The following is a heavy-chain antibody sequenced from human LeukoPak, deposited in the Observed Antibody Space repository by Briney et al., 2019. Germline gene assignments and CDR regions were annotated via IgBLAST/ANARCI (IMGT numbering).Heavy chain of an antibody. V-gene: IGHV4-4*07. J-gene: IGHJ5*02. CDR1: GGSISSNY. Sequence: SETLSLTCTVSGGSISSNYWSWIRQPAGKGLEWIGRIYTSGSTNYNPSLKSRVTMSVDTSKNQFSLKLSSVTAADTAVYYCARCRSYCSSTSCHYNWFDPWGQGTLVTVSS. CDR2: IYTSGST. D-gene: IGHD2-2*01. CDR3: ARCRSYCSSTSCHYNWFDP.